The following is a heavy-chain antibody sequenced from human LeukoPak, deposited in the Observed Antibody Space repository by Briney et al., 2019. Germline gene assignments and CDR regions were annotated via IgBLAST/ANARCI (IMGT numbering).Heavy chain of an antibody. J-gene: IGHJ5*02. V-gene: IGHV1-69*13. CDR1: GGTFTIYA. D-gene: IGHD2-2*01. Sequence: ASVKVSCKASGGTFTIYAISWVRQAPGQGLEWMGGIIPIFGTANYAQKFQGRVTITADESTSTAYMELSSLRSEDTAVYYCARVGGCSSTSCYEGWFDPWGQGTLVTVSS. CDR2: IIPIFGTA. CDR3: ARVGGCSSTSCYEGWFDP.